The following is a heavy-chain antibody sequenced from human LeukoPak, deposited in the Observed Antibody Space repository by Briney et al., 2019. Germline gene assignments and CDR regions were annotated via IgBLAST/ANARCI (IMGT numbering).Heavy chain of an antibody. CDR2: ISYSGGT. Sequence: SQALSLTCNVSGGSISSGGNYWSWIRQHPGKGLEWIGYISYSGGTYYNPSLKNRVTISVDTSKNQFSLKLSSVTAADTAVYYCASGGAATAWWYFDLWGRGTLVTVSS. J-gene: IGHJ2*01. CDR3: ASGGAATAWWYFDL. CDR1: GGSISSGGNY. V-gene: IGHV4-31*03. D-gene: IGHD6-25*01.